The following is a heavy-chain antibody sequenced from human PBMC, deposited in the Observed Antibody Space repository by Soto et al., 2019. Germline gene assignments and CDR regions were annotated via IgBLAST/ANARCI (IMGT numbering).Heavy chain of an antibody. CDR2: INHSGST. CDR1: GGSFSGCY. V-gene: IGHV4-34*01. Sequence: PSETLSLTCAVYGGSFSGCYWSWIRQPPGKGLEWIGEINHSGSTNYNPSLKSRVTISVDTSKNQFSLKLSSVTAADTAVYYCARGLAGRWLQFRGQGTLVTVSS. CDR3: ARGLAGRWLQF. D-gene: IGHD5-12*01. J-gene: IGHJ4*02.